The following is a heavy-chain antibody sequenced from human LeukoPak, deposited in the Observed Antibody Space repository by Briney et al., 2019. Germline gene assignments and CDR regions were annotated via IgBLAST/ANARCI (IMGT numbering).Heavy chain of an antibody. CDR2: ISAYNGNT. CDR1: GYTFTSYG. V-gene: IGHV1-18*01. CDR3: ARASYYYYYMDV. Sequence: EASVKVSCKASGYTFTSYGISWVRQAPGQGLEWMGWISAYNGNTNYAQKLQGRVTMTTDTSTSTAYMELSSLRSEDTAVYYCARASYYYYYMDVWGKGTTVTVSS. J-gene: IGHJ6*03.